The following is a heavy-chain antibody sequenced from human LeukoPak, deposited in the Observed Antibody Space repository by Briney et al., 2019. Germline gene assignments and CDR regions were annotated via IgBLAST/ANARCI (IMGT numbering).Heavy chain of an antibody. CDR2: IYTSGST. D-gene: IGHD3-10*01. Sequence: PSETLSLTCTVSGGSISSYYWSWIRQPARKGLEWIGRIYTSGSTNYNPSLKSRVTMSVDTSKNQFSLKLSSVTAVDTAVYYCARVDPRSGSLDYWGQGTLVTVSS. CDR3: ARVDPRSGSLDY. V-gene: IGHV4-4*07. J-gene: IGHJ4*02. CDR1: GGSISSYY.